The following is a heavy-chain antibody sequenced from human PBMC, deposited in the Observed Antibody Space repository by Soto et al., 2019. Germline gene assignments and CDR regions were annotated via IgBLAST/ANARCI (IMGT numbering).Heavy chain of an antibody. V-gene: IGHV3-23*01. CDR3: AKRLTTVTTVFDY. CDR1: GLTSSTYA. J-gene: IGHJ4*02. D-gene: IGHD4-17*01. Sequence: PGGSLRLSCAASGLTSSTYAMSWVRQAPGKGLEWVSGISGSGGSTYYADSVKGRFTISRDNSKNMLYLQMSSPRAEDTAVYYCAKRLTTVTTVFDYWGQGTLVTVSS. CDR2: ISGSGGST.